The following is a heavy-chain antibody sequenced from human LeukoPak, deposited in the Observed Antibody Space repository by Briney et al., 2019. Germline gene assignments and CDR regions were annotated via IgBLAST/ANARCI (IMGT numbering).Heavy chain of an antibody. CDR2: ISSSSSSM. J-gene: IGHJ4*02. CDR1: GFTFSSYS. V-gene: IGHV3-48*02. Sequence: GRSLRLSCAASGFTFSSYSMNWVRQAPGKGLEWVSYISSSSSSMYYADSVKGRFTISRDTAKNSLYLQMNSLRDEDTAVYYCVRGYCGSTSCAFDYWGQGTLVTASS. D-gene: IGHD2-2*01. CDR3: VRGYCGSTSCAFDY.